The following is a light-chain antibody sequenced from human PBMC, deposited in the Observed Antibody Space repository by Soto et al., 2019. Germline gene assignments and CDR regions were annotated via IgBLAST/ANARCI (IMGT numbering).Light chain of an antibody. CDR2: GAS. CDR3: QQYNIWPRT. V-gene: IGKV3-15*01. Sequence: EIVMTQSPATLSVSPGERATLSCRASQYVSSNLAWYQQKPGQAPRLLIYGASTRATGFPARFSGSGSGTEFPLTISGLQSEDFAVYFCQQYNIWPRTFGQGTNLEI. CDR1: QYVSSN. J-gene: IGKJ2*01.